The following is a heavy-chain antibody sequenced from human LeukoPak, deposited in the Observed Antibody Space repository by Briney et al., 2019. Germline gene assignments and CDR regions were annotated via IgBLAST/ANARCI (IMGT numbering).Heavy chain of an antibody. D-gene: IGHD3-10*01. Sequence: GGSLRLSCAASGFTFSGSALHWVRQASAKGLEWVGRIRSTANGYATAYAASVKGRFTISRDDSKNTAYLQMDSLKTEDTAVYYCTGNYYGSGSYADLDYWGQGTLVTVSS. CDR2: IRSTANGYAT. V-gene: IGHV3-73*01. J-gene: IGHJ4*02. CDR1: GFTFSGSA. CDR3: TGNYYGSGSYADLDY.